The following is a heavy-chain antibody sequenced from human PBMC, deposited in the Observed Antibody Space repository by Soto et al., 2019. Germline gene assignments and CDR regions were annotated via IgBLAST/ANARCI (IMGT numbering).Heavy chain of an antibody. D-gene: IGHD2-15*01. CDR3: ARGGGYCSGGSCYPRINWFDP. CDR2: IIPIFGTA. Sequence: SVKVSCKASGGTFSSYAISWVRQAPGQGLEWMGGIIPIFGTAKYAQKFQGRVTITADKSTSTAYMELSSLRSEDTAVYYCARGGGYCSGGSCYPRINWFDPWGQGTLVTVSS. V-gene: IGHV1-69*06. J-gene: IGHJ5*02. CDR1: GGTFSSYA.